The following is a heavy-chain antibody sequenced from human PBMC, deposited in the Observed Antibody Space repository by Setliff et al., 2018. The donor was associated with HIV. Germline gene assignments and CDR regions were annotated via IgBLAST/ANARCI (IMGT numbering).Heavy chain of an antibody. J-gene: IGHJ4*02. V-gene: IGHV3-23*01. CDR2: LNSADGGT. CDR1: GFPFDIFD. Sequence: PGGSLRLSCTVSGFPFDIFDMSWVRQGPGKGLEGVSALNSADGGTYYADSVKCRFTISRDNSKATLYLQMINLRAEDTAVYYCAKDRVYVKGYFDYWGQGAQVTVSS. D-gene: IGHD3-22*01. CDR3: AKDRVYVKGYFDY.